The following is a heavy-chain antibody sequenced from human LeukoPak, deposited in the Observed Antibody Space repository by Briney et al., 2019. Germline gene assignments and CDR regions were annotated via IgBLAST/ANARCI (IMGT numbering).Heavy chain of an antibody. Sequence: PSQTLSHTCTVSGGSISSGGYYWSWIRQHPGKGLEWIGYIYYSGSTYYNPSLKSRVTISLDTSKNQSSLKLSSVTAADTAVYYCARDAVDDEYSSSNWFDPWGQGTLVTVSS. CDR2: IYYSGST. J-gene: IGHJ5*02. CDR3: ARDAVDDEYSSSNWFDP. CDR1: GGSISSGGYY. V-gene: IGHV4-31*03. D-gene: IGHD6-6*01.